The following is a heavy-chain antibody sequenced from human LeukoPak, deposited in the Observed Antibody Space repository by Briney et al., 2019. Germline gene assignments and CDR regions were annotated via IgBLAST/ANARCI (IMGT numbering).Heavy chain of an antibody. CDR1: GGSISSYY. CDR2: IYTSGST. J-gene: IGHJ3*02. V-gene: IGHV4-4*07. D-gene: IGHD3-3*01. CDR3: ARETNPYYDFWSGYWGNAFDI. Sequence: SETLSLTCTVSGGSISSYYWSWIRQPAGKGLEWIGRIYTSGSTNYNPSLKSRVTMSVDTSKNQFSLKLSSVTAADTAVYYCARETNPYYDFWSGYWGNAFDIWGQGTMVTVSS.